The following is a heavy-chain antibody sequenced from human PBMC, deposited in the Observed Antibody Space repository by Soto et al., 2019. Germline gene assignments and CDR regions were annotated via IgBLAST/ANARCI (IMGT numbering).Heavy chain of an antibody. D-gene: IGHD3-10*01. CDR2: IIPMVGMA. J-gene: IGHJ4*02. Sequence: QVQLVQSGAEVKKPGSSVKVSCAASEGTFDSYTINWVRQAPGLGPEWMGRIIPMVGMADYVQKFQGRVTXXXDXATSTAYVVLSSLRSEDTAVYYCATNYGSGSTHFDYWGQGTLVTVSS. CDR1: EGTFDSYT. CDR3: ATNYGSGSTHFDY. V-gene: IGHV1-69*02.